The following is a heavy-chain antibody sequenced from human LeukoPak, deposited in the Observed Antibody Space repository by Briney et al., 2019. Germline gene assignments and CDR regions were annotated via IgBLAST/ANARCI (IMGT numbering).Heavy chain of an antibody. D-gene: IGHD3-10*01. Sequence: SETLSLTCAVSGYSISSSNWWGWIRQPPGKGLEWIGYIYYSGSIYYNPSLKSRVTISVDTSKNQFSLKLSSVTAADTAVYYCARDRIYGSGSDHFDYWGQGTLVTVSS. CDR1: GYSISSSNW. J-gene: IGHJ4*02. CDR3: ARDRIYGSGSDHFDY. V-gene: IGHV4-28*03. CDR2: IYYSGSI.